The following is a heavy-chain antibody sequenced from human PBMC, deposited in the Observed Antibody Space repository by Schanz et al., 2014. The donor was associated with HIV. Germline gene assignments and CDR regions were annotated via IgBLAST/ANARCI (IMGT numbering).Heavy chain of an antibody. V-gene: IGHV3-48*04. CDR1: GFSLSCCG. CDR2: ISSSSSSI. CDR3: ANSDRITFGGAIDC. D-gene: IGHD3-16*01. Sequence: VQLVESGGGVVQPGRSLKLSCAASGFSLSCCGMHWVRQAPGKGLEWVSYISSSSSSIYYADSVKGRFTISRDNAKNSLYLQMNSLSVEDTAVYYCANSDRITFGGAIDCWGQGTLVTVSS. J-gene: IGHJ4*02.